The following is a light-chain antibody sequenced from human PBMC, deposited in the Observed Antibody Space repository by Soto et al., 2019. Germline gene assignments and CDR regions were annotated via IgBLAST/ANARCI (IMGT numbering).Light chain of an antibody. CDR2: DAS. CDR3: QQYGSSPLT. J-gene: IGKJ4*01. V-gene: IGKV3-20*01. Sequence: EIVMTQSPATLSVSPGERATLSCRASQSVSSNLAWYQQKPGQAPRLLMYDASNRASGIPDRFTGSGSGTDFTLTISRLEPEDFAVYYCQQYGSSPLTFGGGTKVDIK. CDR1: QSVSSN.